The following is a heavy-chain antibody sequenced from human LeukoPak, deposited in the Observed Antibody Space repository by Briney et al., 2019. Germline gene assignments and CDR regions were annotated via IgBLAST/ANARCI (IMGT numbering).Heavy chain of an antibody. V-gene: IGHV4-39*07. Sequence: KTSETLSLTCTVSGASISSSSYYWGYFRQPPGKGLEWIGTFYYDGNTYHNPSLKSRVTISVDTSKNQFSLKLSSVTAADTAVYYCAGGTDYYFDYWGQGTLATVSS. CDR2: FYYDGNT. D-gene: IGHD1-26*01. J-gene: IGHJ4*02. CDR3: AGGTDYYFDY. CDR1: GASISSSSYY.